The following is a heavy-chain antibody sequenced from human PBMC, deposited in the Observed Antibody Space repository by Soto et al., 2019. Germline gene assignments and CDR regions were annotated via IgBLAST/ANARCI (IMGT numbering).Heavy chain of an antibody. J-gene: IGHJ6*02. CDR3: LVPFSPMIDTHKSGMDV. V-gene: IGHV3-66*01. CDR2: IYSGGST. Sequence: GGSLRLSCAASGFTVSSNYMSWVRQAPGKGLEWVSVIYSGGSTYYADSVKGRFTISRDNSKNTLYLQMNSLRAEDTAVYYCLVPFSPMIDTHKSGMDVWGQGTTVTVSS. D-gene: IGHD3-22*01. CDR1: GFTVSSNY.